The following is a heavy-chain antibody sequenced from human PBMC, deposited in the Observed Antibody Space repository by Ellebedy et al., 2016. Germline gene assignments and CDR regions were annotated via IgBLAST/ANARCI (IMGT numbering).Heavy chain of an antibody. Sequence: GGSLRLXXAASGFTFSRYGIHWVRQAPGKGLEWVAAILDDGNDKNYRDSVKGRFTISRDNSKNRVYLQMSSLRVEDTAVYSCARVRSPDYSTNYDLDVWGQGTTVTVSS. CDR1: GFTFSRYG. D-gene: IGHD3-22*01. CDR2: ILDDGNDK. J-gene: IGHJ6*02. V-gene: IGHV3-30*03. CDR3: ARVRSPDYSTNYDLDV.